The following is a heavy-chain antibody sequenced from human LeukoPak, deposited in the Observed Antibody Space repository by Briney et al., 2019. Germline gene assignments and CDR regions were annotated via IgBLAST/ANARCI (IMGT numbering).Heavy chain of an antibody. D-gene: IGHD3-10*01. CDR2: ISSGGDRT. V-gene: IGHV3-23*01. Sequence: GGSLRLSCSATGFTFSAYAFSWVRQAPGKGLEWVSAISSGGDRTYYVDSVVGRFTISRDNSKNMLLLHMSSLRAEDAAMYYCTREAVATGYGSDWGQRTLVTVSS. CDR1: GFTFSAYA. CDR3: TREAVATGYGSD. J-gene: IGHJ4*02.